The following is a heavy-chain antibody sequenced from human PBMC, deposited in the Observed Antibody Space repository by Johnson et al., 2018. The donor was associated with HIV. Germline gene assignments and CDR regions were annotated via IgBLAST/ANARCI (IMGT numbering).Heavy chain of an antibody. CDR1: GFSFGSYG. D-gene: IGHD3-16*01. CDR2: ISYGGTYK. CDR3: AREDPREFHGYGGDGFDI. V-gene: IGHV3-30*03. J-gene: IGHJ3*02. Sequence: QMQLVESGGGVVQPGRSLRVSCAASGFSFGSYGMHWVRQAPGKGLEWVAIISYGGTYKYYADSVKGRFTISRDNSKNTLYLQMNSLRAEDTAVYYCAREDPREFHGYGGDGFDIWGQGTMVTVAS.